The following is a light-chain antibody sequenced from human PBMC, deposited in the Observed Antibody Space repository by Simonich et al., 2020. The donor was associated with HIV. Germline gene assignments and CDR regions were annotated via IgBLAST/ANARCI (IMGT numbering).Light chain of an antibody. CDR1: SSDVGGYKY. Sequence: QSALTQPASVSGSPGQSITISCTGTSSDVGGYKYVSWYQQHPGKDPKLMIYDVSKRPSGVSNRFSGSKSGNTASLTISGLQAEDEADYYCSSYTSSSTLVFGGGTKLTVL. V-gene: IGLV2-14*01. CDR2: DVS. J-gene: IGLJ2*01. CDR3: SSYTSSSTLV.